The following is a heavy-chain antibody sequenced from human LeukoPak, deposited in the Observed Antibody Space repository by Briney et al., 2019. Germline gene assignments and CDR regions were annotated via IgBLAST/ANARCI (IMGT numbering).Heavy chain of an antibody. V-gene: IGHV1-69-2*01. Sequence: ATVKISCKVSGYTFTDYYMHWVQQAPGEGLEWMGLVDPEDGETIYAEKFQGRVTITADTSTDTAYMELSSLRSEDTAVYYCATDPPYSGYDYRGSRSWYQSDYWGQGTLVTVSS. J-gene: IGHJ4*02. D-gene: IGHD5-12*01. CDR3: ATDPPYSGYDYRGSRSWYQSDY. CDR2: VDPEDGET. CDR1: GYTFTDYY.